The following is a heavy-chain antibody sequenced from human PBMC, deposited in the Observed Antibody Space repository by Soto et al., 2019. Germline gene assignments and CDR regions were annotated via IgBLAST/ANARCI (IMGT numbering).Heavy chain of an antibody. CDR1: GFTFSSYS. CDR2: ISSSSSTI. CDR3: ARASYYYDSSGYYYNWELFDY. J-gene: IGHJ4*02. V-gene: IGHV3-48*02. D-gene: IGHD3-22*01. Sequence: VGSLRLSCAASGFTFSSYSMNWVRQAPGKGLEWVSYISSSSSTIYYADSVKGRFTISRDNAKNSLYLQMNSLRDEDTAVYYCARASYYYDSSGYYYNWELFDYWGQGTLVTVSS.